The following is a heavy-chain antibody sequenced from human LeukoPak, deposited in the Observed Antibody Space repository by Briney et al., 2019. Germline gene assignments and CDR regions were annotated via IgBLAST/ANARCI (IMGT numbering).Heavy chain of an antibody. D-gene: IGHD3-22*01. CDR1: GDSFSRSDSY. Sequence: SETLSLTCSVSGDSFSRSDSYWDWIRQPPGKGLEWIGTIYYSGRTYYSPSLKSRVTMSVDPSNKQFSLTLRPVTAADTAVYYCARRRYYDGSGYLEWGQGTLLSVSS. CDR3: ARRRYYDGSGYLE. V-gene: IGHV4-39*01. CDR2: IYYSGRT. J-gene: IGHJ1*01.